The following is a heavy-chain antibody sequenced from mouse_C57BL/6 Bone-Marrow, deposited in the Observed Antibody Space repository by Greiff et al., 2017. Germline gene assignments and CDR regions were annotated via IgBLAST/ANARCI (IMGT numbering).Heavy chain of an antibody. Sequence: VQLQQSGAELVKPGASVKLSCTASGFNIKDYYMHWVKQRTEQGLEWIGEILPGSGSTNYNEKFKGKATFTADTSSNTAYMQLSSLTTEDSAIYYCARRKGNYGFAYWGQGTLVTVSA. V-gene: IGHV1-9*01. CDR2: ILPGSGST. D-gene: IGHD2-1*01. CDR1: GFNIKDYY. CDR3: ARRKGNYGFAY. J-gene: IGHJ3*01.